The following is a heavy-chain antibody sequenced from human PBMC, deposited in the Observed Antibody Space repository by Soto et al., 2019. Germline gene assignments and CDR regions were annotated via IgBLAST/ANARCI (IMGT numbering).Heavy chain of an antibody. CDR1: GYTFTSYD. V-gene: IGHV1-8*01. D-gene: IGHD3-22*01. CDR3: TRDLYYFDSSAYYGHNWFDP. J-gene: IGHJ5*02. CDR2: MNPNSGNT. Sequence: ASVKVSCKASGYTFTSYDINWVRQATGQGFEYLGWMNPNSGNTGYVKKFEGRVTITADESTSTAYMELTSLRSEDTAVYYCTRDLYYFDSSAYYGHNWFDPWGQRTGVSVSS.